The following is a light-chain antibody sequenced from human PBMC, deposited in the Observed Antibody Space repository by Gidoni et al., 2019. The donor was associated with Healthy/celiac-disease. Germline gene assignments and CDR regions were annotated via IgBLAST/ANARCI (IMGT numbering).Light chain of an antibody. J-gene: IGKJ1*01. V-gene: IGKV3-20*01. CDR2: GAS. CDR1: QSVSSSY. Sequence: EIVLTQSPGTLSLSPGERATLSCRASQSVSSSYLAWYQQNPGQAPRLLIYGASSRATGIPDRLSGSGSGTDFTITISRLEPEDFAVYYCQQYGISPRTFGQGTKVEIK. CDR3: QQYGISPRT.